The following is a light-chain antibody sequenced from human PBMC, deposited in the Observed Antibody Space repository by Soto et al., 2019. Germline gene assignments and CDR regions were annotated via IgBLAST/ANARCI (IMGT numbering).Light chain of an antibody. V-gene: IGLV2-8*01. J-gene: IGLJ1*01. Sequence: QSVLTQPPSASGSPGQSVTISCTGTSSDVGVYNYVSWYQQHPGKAPKLMIYEVSKRPSGVPDRFSGSKSGNTASLTVSGLQAEDEADYYCSSYAGSTPYVFGTGTKATVL. CDR2: EVS. CDR3: SSYAGSTPYV. CDR1: SSDVGVYNY.